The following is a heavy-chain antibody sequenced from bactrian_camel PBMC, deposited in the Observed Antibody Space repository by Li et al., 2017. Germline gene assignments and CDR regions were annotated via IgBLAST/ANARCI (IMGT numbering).Heavy chain of an antibody. CDR2: IATDGVNT. Sequence: HVQLVESGGGSAQAGGSLRLSCVASIVASSRYCMGWFRQAPGKEREGVSAIATDGVNTYYADSVKGRFTMSRDNAKSMLSLQLNSLKSDDTAMYYCSLAHQYGGTWFAATNYWGQGTQVTVS. J-gene: IGHJ4*01. V-gene: IGHV3S1*01. D-gene: IGHD2*01. CDR3: SLAHQYGGTWFAATNY. CDR1: IVASSRYC.